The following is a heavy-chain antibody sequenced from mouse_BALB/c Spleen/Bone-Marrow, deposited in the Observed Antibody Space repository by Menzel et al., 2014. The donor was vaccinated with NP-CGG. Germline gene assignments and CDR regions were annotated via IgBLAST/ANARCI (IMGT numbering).Heavy chain of an antibody. J-gene: IGHJ2*01. D-gene: IGHD2-2*01. CDR3: AREGYGYQYFDY. CDR2: IDTSDSHT. V-gene: IGHV1-69*01. CDR1: GYTFTDYW. Sequence: QVQLQQSGAELVMPGASVKMSCKASGYTFTDYWMHWVKQRPGQGLEWIGAIDTSDSHTSYNQKFKGKATLTVDESSSTAYKQLSSLTSEDSAVYYCAREGYGYQYFDYWGQGTTLTVSS.